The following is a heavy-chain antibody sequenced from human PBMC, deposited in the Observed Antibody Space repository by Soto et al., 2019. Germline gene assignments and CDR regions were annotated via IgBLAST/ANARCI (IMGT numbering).Heavy chain of an antibody. Sequence: PWWSLRLSCAASGLRFKIHAMHLVLQAPGKGLEWVAGISASGTDTSYRDSVKGRFTVSRDNSDNTVSLLLRALTTDDTATYYCLKNTGLWGQGTAVTVSS. CDR2: ISASGTDT. CDR3: LKNTGL. J-gene: IGHJ6*02. V-gene: IGHV3-23*01. CDR1: GLRFKIHA.